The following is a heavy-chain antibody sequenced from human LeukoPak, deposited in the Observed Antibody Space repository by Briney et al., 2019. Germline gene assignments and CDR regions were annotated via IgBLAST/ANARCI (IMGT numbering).Heavy chain of an antibody. CDR1: GGSISSSSYY. J-gene: IGHJ5*02. D-gene: IGHD5-18*01. CDR2: IYYSGST. V-gene: IGHV4-39*07. Sequence: TSETLSLTCTVSGGSISSSSYYWGWIRQPPGKGLEWIGSIYYSGSTYYNPSLKSRVTISVDTSKNQFSLKMSSVTAADTAVYYCARGLWLQLALNWFDPWGQGTPVTVSS. CDR3: ARGLWLQLALNWFDP.